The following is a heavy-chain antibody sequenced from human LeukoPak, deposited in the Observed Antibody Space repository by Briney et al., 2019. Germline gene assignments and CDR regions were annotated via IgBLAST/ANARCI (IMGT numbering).Heavy chain of an antibody. D-gene: IGHD6-19*01. V-gene: IGHV4-34*01. CDR3: ARGDSSGWYGYYYYYMDV. CDR2: INHRGST. CDR1: GGSLSGYY. J-gene: IGHJ6*03. Sequence: PSETLSLTCAVYGGSLSGYYWSWSRQPPGKGREGSGEINHRGSTNYNPCLKRRGTISVETSKKEFSLKLSSVTAADTAVYYCARGDSSGWYGYYYYYMDVWGKGTTVTVSS.